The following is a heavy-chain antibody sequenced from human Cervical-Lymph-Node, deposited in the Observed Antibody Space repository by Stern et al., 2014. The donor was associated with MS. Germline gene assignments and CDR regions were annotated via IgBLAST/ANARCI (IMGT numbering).Heavy chain of an antibody. V-gene: IGHV1-24*01. Sequence: VQLVQSGAEVKKPGASVKVSCKASGYTLRELSMHWVRQAPGRGLEWMGGFDPEEGGTIYAQKFQGRVTMTEDTSTDTAYMELSSLRSEDTAVYYCAAQNTVTNYYYYGMDVWGQGTTVTVSS. CDR2: FDPEEGGT. CDR3: AAQNTVTNYYYYGMDV. D-gene: IGHD4-17*01. CDR1: GYTLRELS. J-gene: IGHJ6*02.